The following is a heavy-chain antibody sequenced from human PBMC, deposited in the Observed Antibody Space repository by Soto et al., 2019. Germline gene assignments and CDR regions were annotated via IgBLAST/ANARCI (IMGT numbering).Heavy chain of an antibody. CDR3: ARRKREDSSGYYLRYFDY. V-gene: IGHV4-39*01. J-gene: IGHJ4*02. CDR2: IYYSGST. D-gene: IGHD3-22*01. Sequence: PSETLSLTCTVSGGSISSSSYYWGWIRQPPGKGLEWIGSIYYSGSTYYNPSLKSRVTISVDTSKNQFSLKLSSVTAADTAVYYCARRKREDSSGYYLRYFDYWGQGTLVTVSS. CDR1: GGSISSSSYY.